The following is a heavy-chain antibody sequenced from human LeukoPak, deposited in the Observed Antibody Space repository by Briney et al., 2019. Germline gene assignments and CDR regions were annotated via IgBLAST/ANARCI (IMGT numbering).Heavy chain of an antibody. Sequence: GGSPRLSCAASGFTFSSYEMNWVRQAPGKGLEWVSYISSSGSTIYYADSVKGRFTISRDNAKNSLYLQMNSLRAEDTAVYYCARDGGDAFDIWGQGTMVTVSS. CDR1: GFTFSSYE. J-gene: IGHJ3*02. V-gene: IGHV3-48*03. CDR2: ISSSGSTI. CDR3: ARDGGDAFDI.